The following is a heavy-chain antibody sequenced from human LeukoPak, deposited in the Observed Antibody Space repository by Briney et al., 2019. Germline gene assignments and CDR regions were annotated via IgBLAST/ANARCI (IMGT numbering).Heavy chain of an antibody. J-gene: IGHJ4*02. D-gene: IGHD3-22*01. CDR3: ARSYYYDSSAVTP. CDR1: GYTFTGYY. V-gene: IGHV1-2*02. CDR2: INPNSGGT. Sequence: GASVEVSCKASGYTFTGYYMHWVRQAPGQGLEWMGWINPNSGGTNYAQKFQGRVTMTRDTSISTAYMELSRLRSDDTAVYYCARSYYYDSSAVTPWGQGTLVTVSS.